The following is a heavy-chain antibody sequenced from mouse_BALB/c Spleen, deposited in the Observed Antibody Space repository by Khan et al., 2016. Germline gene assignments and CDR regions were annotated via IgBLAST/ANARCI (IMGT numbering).Heavy chain of an antibody. CDR2: INTNTGEP. J-gene: IGHJ2*01. CDR1: GYTFTNYG. Sequence: QIQLVQSGPELKKPGETVKISCKASGYTFTNYGMNWVKQAPGKGLKWMGWINTNTGEPTYAEEFKGRFAFSLETSASTAYLQINNLKNEDTATYCCARYGTTYYIDYWGQGTTLTVSS. D-gene: IGHD2-1*01. CDR3: ARYGTTYYIDY. V-gene: IGHV9-3*02.